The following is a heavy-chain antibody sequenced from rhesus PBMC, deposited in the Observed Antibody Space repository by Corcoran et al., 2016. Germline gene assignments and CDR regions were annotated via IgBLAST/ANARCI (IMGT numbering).Heavy chain of an antibody. V-gene: IGHV5-20*02. CDR1: GYSFNNYW. CDR2: IYPSKSDA. CDR3: ARGRTLVFDY. J-gene: IGHJ4*01. D-gene: IGHD2-15*01. Sequence: EVQLVQSGAEVKRPGASLKISCKTSGYSFNNYWISWVRQMSGKGLEWMGAIYPSKSDARYIPSFKGQVTISAGKSITTAYLQWSSRKAADTATYYCARGRTLVFDYWGQGVLVTVSS.